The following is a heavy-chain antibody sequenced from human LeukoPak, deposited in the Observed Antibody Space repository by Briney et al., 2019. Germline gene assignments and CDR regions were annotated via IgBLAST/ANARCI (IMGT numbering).Heavy chain of an antibody. CDR2: IKSKNDGGTT. J-gene: IGHJ5*02. D-gene: IGHD3-16*01. Sequence: GGSLRLSCAASGFTFSNAWMSWVRQAPGKGLEWVGRIKSKNDGGTTDYAAPVKGRFTISRDDSKNSLYLQMNSLRTEDTAVYYCTTSMITFGGVLAHWGQGTLVTVSS. CDR1: GFTFSNAW. V-gene: IGHV3-15*01. CDR3: TTSMITFGGVLAH.